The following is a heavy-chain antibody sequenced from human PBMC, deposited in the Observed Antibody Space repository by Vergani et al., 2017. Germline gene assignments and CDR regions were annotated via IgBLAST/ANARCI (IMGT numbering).Heavy chain of an antibody. CDR2: IYYSGST. Sequence: QVQLQESGPGLVKPSETLSLTCTVSGGSIRSYYWRWIRQPPGKGLAWIGYIYYSGSTNYNPSLKSRVTISVDTSKNQFSLKLSAVTAADTAVYYCARHGLGVMPYYGMDVWGQGSTVTVSS. J-gene: IGHJ6*02. V-gene: IGHV4-59*08. CDR3: ARHGLGVMPYYGMDV. CDR1: GGSIRSYY. D-gene: IGHD2-2*01.